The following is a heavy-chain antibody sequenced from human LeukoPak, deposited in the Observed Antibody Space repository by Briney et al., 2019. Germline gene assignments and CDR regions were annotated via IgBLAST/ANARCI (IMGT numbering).Heavy chain of an antibody. CDR2: IYFGGTT. CDR3: ARESLDYYGSGSYYAFEM. V-gene: IGHV4-30-4*01. D-gene: IGHD3-10*01. CDR1: GGSISSSDHY. Sequence: SETLSLTCTVSGGSISSSDHYWSWIRQPPGKGLEWIGYIYFGGTTYYNPSLKSRVDISIDTSKNQFSLKLSSVTAADTAVYYCARESLDYYGSGSYYAFEMWGQGTMVTVAS. J-gene: IGHJ3*02.